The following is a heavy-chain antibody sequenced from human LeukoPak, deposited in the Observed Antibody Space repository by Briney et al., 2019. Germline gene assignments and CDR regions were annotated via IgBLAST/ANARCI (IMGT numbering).Heavy chain of an antibody. J-gene: IGHJ2*01. CDR2: ISGSGGAT. D-gene: IGHD2-21*01. CDR1: GFTFSSYA. Sequence: GGSLRLSCAASGFTFSSYAMTWVRQAPGKGLEWVSAISGSGGATYYADSVKGRFTISRDNAKNSLSLQMNSLRAEDTAIYYCARAHRSGAGYFDLWGRGTLVTVSS. CDR3: ARAHRSGAGYFDL. V-gene: IGHV3-23*01.